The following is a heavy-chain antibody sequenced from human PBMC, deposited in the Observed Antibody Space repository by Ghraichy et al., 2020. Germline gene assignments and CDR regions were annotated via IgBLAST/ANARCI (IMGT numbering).Heavy chain of an antibody. Sequence: LSLTCAASGFTFSIYGMSWVRQAPGKGLEWVSAISGSDGGTYYADSVKGRFSISRDNSKSTLYLQMNSLRAEDTAIYYCAKDLRTYCSGGSCFSEYYYGMGVWGQGTTVTVSS. CDR2: ISGSDGGT. J-gene: IGHJ6*02. V-gene: IGHV3-23*01. CDR3: AKDLRTYCSGGSCFSEYYYGMGV. CDR1: GFTFSIYG. D-gene: IGHD2-15*01.